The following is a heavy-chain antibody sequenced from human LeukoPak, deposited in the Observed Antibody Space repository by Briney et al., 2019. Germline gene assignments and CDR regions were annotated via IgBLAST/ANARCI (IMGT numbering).Heavy chain of an antibody. J-gene: IGHJ4*02. D-gene: IGHD1-26*01. CDR1: GFTFSSYS. V-gene: IGHV3-21*01. CDR3: ASYAVGGTLFDY. Sequence: GGSLRLSCAASGFTFSSYSMNWVRQAPGKGLEWVSSISSSSSYIYYADSVKGRFTISRDNAKNSLYLQMNSLRAEDTAVYYCASYAVGGTLFDYWGQGTLVTVSS. CDR2: ISSSSSYI.